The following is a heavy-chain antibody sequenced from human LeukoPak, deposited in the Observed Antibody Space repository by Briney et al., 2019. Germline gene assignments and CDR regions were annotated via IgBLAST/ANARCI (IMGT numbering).Heavy chain of an antibody. D-gene: IGHD2-15*01. J-gene: IGHJ4*02. CDR1: GFTFGDYA. CDR3: TRDEGYCSGGSCYYYFDY. V-gene: IGHV3-49*03. CDR2: IRSKAYGGTT. Sequence: GGSLRLSCTASGFTFGDYAMSWFRQAPGKGLEWVGFIRSKAYGGTTEYAASVKGRFTISRDDSKSIAYLQMNSLKTEDTAVYYCTRDEGYCSGGSCYYYFDYWGQGTLVTVSS.